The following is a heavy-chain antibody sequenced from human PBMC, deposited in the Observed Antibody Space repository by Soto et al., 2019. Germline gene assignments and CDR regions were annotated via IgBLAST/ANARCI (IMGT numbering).Heavy chain of an antibody. D-gene: IGHD5-18*01. CDR2: ISGSGGST. CDR1: GFTFSSYA. J-gene: IGHJ3*02. Sequence: GGSLRLSCAASGFTFSSYAMSWVRQAPGKGLECVSAISGSGGSTYYADSVKGRFTISRDNSKNTLYLQMNSLKAEDTAVYYCAKDNVDTVMVGYAFDIWGQGTMVTVSS. CDR3: AKDNVDTVMVGYAFDI. V-gene: IGHV3-23*01.